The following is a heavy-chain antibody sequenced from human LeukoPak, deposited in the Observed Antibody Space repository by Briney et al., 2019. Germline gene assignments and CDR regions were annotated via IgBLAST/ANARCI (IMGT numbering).Heavy chain of an antibody. CDR3: ARGLGIAAAGTGGGDY. Sequence: GGSLRLSCAASGFTFSSYSMNWVRQAPGKGLEGVSSISSSSSYIYYADSVKGRFTISRDNSKNSLYLQMNSLRAEDTAVYYCARGLGIAAAGTGGGDYWGQGTLVTVSS. V-gene: IGHV3-21*01. CDR2: ISSSSSYI. D-gene: IGHD6-13*01. CDR1: GFTFSSYS. J-gene: IGHJ4*02.